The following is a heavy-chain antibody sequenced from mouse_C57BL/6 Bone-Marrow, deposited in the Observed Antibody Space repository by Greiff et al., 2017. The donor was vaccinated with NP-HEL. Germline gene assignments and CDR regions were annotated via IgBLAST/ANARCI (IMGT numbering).Heavy chain of an antibody. CDR3: ARSRYHGGYAMDY. CDR2: IYPRSGNT. CDR1: GYTLTSYG. Sequence: QVQLQQSGAELARPGASVKLSCKASGYTLTSYGISWVKQRTGQGLEWIGEIYPRSGNTYYNEKFKGKATLTADKSSSTAYMELRSLTSEDSAVYFCARSRYHGGYAMDYWGQGTSVTVSS. V-gene: IGHV1-81*01. J-gene: IGHJ4*01.